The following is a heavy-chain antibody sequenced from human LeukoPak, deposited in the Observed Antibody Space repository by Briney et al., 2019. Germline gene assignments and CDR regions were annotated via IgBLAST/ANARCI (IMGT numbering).Heavy chain of an antibody. Sequence: ASVKVSCKASGGTFSSYAISWVRQAPGQGLEWMGIINPSGGSTSYAQKFQGRVTMTRDTSTSTVYMELSSLRSEDTAVYYCARDSGMILRFLEWSAPRCWFDPWGQGTLVTVSS. CDR2: INPSGGST. D-gene: IGHD3-3*01. CDR3: ARDSGMILRFLEWSAPRCWFDP. J-gene: IGHJ5*02. CDR1: GGTFSSYA. V-gene: IGHV1-46*01.